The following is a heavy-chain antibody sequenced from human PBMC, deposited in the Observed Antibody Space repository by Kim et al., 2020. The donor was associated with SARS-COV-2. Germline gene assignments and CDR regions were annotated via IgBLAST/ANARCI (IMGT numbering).Heavy chain of an antibody. CDR3: AGRSGGTADLVYY. CDR1: GFTVSSHD. J-gene: IGHJ1*01. Sequence: GGSLRLSCAASGFTVSSHDMSWVRQAPGKGLEWVSAINSGGSPTYYSASEGSRFTISDNNSKTTLYLQISLRSAETTAVYYAAGRSGGTADLVYYWEQGT. V-gene: IGHV3-23*01. D-gene: IGHD6-25*01. CDR2: INSGGSPT.